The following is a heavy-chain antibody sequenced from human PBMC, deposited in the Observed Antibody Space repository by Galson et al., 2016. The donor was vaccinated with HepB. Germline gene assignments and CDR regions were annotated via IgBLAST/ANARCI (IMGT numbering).Heavy chain of an antibody. Sequence: ETLSLTCSVSGGSIGPGAYYWDWIRQSPGKGLEWIGNLYFGGNTYYNPSLRSRVTISVDASRNEFSLKLRSVTAADTAVYFCARGGWYGEEVDFDSWGQGTLVTVSS. J-gene: IGHJ4*02. CDR2: LYFGGNT. CDR3: ARGGWYGEEVDFDS. V-gene: IGHV4-39*07. CDR1: GGSIGPGAYY. D-gene: IGHD6-19*01.